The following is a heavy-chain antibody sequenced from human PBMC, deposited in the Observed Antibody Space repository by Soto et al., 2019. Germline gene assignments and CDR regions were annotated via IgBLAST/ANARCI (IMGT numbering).Heavy chain of an antibody. CDR1: GFSLTTSGVG. V-gene: IGHV2-5*02. D-gene: IGHD2-21*01. J-gene: IGHJ5*02. CDR3: AHSGGCSDASCFSNYFDA. CDR2: VYWDGDE. Sequence: QITLKESGPALVRPTQALTLTCTFSGFSLTTSGVGVAWIRQPPGKALECLALVYWDGDERFNPSLRNRLTLTKDTSKTRVVLTMTNLDPVDTGTYYCAHSGGCSDASCFSNYFDAWGQGALVTVSS.